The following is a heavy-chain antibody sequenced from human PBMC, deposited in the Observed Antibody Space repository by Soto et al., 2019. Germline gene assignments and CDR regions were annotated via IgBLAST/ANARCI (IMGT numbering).Heavy chain of an antibody. V-gene: IGHV4-30-4*01. CDR2: IYYSGST. CDR1: GGSISSGDYY. J-gene: IGHJ3*02. Sequence: QVQLQESGPGLVKPSQTLSLTCTVSGGSISSGDYYWSWLRQPPGKGLEWIGYIYYSGSTYYNPSLKSRVTISVDTSKTQFSLQLSSVTAADTAVYYCARLSSRMINAFDIWGQGTMVTVSS. CDR3: ARLSSRMINAFDI. D-gene: IGHD3-16*01.